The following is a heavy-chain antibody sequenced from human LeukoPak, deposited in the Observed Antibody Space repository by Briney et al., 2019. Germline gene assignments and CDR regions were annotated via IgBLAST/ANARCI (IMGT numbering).Heavy chain of an antibody. Sequence: GGSLRLSCAASGFTFSIYAMSWVRQTPGKGLEWVSYISGSGVSTYYADSVKGHFTISRDNSKNTLYLQMNTLRAEDTAVYYCAKNNDFEYWGQGNLVTVSS. CDR2: ISGSGVST. J-gene: IGHJ4*02. D-gene: IGHD1-1*01. CDR1: GFTFSIYA. CDR3: AKNNDFEY. V-gene: IGHV3-23*01.